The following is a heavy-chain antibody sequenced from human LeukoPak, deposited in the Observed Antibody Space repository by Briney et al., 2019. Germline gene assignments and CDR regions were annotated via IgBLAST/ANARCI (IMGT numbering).Heavy chain of an antibody. Sequence: ASVEVSCKASGYTFTSYGISWVRQAPGQGLEWMGWISAYNGNTNDAQKLQGRVTMTTDTSTSTAYMELRSLRSDDTAVYYCARVSRDSSYFDYWGQGTLVTVSS. CDR3: ARVSRDSSYFDY. D-gene: IGHD3-22*01. J-gene: IGHJ4*02. CDR1: GYTFTSYG. CDR2: ISAYNGNT. V-gene: IGHV1-18*01.